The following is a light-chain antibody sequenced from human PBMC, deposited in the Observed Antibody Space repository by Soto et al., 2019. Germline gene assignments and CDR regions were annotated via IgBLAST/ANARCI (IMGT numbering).Light chain of an antibody. J-gene: IGKJ2*01. V-gene: IGKV1-5*03. CDR3: QQYIGFPYT. CDR2: KAS. CDR1: QSISSW. Sequence: DIQMPQSPSTLSASVGDRVTITCRASQSISSWLAWYQQKPGKAPKLLIYKASSLESGVPSRFSGSGSGTEFTLTISSLQPNDFATYYCQQYIGFPYTFGQGTKLEI.